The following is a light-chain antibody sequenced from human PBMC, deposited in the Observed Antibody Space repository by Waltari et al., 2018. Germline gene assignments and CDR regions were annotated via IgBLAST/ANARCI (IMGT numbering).Light chain of an antibody. Sequence: QSALTQPASVSGSPGQSISISCIGTSSDIGTFNLVSWYLQYPGTAPKLLIYDGSQRPSGGSHLFSGSKSGNTASLTISGLQAEDEAIYYCCSYAGSRTWVFGGGAKLTVL. CDR3: CSYAGSRTWV. V-gene: IGLV2-23*01. J-gene: IGLJ3*02. CDR2: DGS. CDR1: SSDIGTFNL.